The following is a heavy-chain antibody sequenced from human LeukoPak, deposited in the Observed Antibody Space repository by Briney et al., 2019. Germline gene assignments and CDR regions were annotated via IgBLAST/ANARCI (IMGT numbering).Heavy chain of an antibody. Sequence: PSETLSLTCAVSGGSISSYYWSWIRQPPGRGLEWIGSIHYSGSTSYNSSLKSRVTISVDTSKNQFSLKLSSVTPADTAVYYCARQVYSSSWSYYFDYWGQGILVTVSS. CDR3: ARQVYSSSWSYYFDY. V-gene: IGHV4-59*01. CDR1: GGSISSYY. CDR2: IHYSGST. J-gene: IGHJ4*02. D-gene: IGHD6-13*01.